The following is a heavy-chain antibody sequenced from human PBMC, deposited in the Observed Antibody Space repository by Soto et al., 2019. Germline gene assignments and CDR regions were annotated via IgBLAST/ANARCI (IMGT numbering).Heavy chain of an antibody. D-gene: IGHD2-21*02. CDR3: AREVGGCGGDCAIFDY. CDR2: IIPIFGTA. Sequence: QVQLVQSGAEVKKPGSSVKVCCKASGGTFSSYAISWVRQAPGQGLEWMGGIIPIFGTANYAQKFQGRVTITADESTSTAYMELSSLRSDDTAVYYCAREVGGCGGDCAIFDYWGQGTLVTVSS. J-gene: IGHJ4*02. CDR1: GGTFSSYA. V-gene: IGHV1-69*01.